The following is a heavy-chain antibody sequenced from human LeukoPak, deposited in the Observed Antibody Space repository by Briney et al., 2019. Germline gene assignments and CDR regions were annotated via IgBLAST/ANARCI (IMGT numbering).Heavy chain of an antibody. J-gene: IGHJ6*03. CDR3: ARQFRDYIWGSYRSPGYYYMDV. CDR1: GGSISSYY. Sequence: SETLSLTCTVSGGSISSYYWTWIRQPPGKGLEWIGNIYYGGNTYYNPSLKTRVTISVDTSENQFSLKLSSVTAADTAVYYCARQFRDYIWGSYRSPGYYYMDVWGRGTTVTVSS. D-gene: IGHD3-16*02. CDR2: IYYGGNT. V-gene: IGHV4-59*08.